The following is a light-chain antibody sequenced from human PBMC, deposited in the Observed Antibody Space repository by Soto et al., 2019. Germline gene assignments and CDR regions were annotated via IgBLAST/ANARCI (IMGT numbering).Light chain of an antibody. V-gene: IGKV1-12*01. Sequence: IEMTQSPSSVSASVGDRVTITCRASQDIRSRLAWYQHKPGKAPNLLIYSATTLQSGVPYRFSDSGSGTYFTLTISSLQPEDFATYYCQQANILPPVFGGGTRVEI. J-gene: IGKJ4*01. CDR1: QDIRSR. CDR3: QQANILPPV. CDR2: SAT.